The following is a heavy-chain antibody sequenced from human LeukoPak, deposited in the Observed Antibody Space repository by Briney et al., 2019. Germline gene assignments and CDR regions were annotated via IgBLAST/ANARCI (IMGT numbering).Heavy chain of an antibody. J-gene: IGHJ4*02. V-gene: IGHV3-66*01. Sequence: GGSLRLSCAASGFTVSSNYMTWVRQAPGKGLEWVSVIYSGGTTYYADSVKGRFTISRDNAKNSLYLQMNSLRAEDTAVYYCAKKDYYDSSGYYSPYYFDYWGQGTLVTVSS. CDR2: IYSGGTT. D-gene: IGHD3-22*01. CDR3: AKKDYYDSSGYYSPYYFDY. CDR1: GFTVSSNY.